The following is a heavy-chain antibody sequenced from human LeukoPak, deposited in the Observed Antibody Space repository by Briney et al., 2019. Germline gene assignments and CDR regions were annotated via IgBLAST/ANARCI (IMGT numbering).Heavy chain of an antibody. CDR1: GASISSDGFY. J-gene: IGHJ6*03. V-gene: IGHV4-31*03. CDR3: ARAGLGIENYYYYMDV. Sequence: SQTLSLTCTVSGASISSDGFYWSWIRQLPGKGLEWIGYIYYTGFTYCKPSLRSRVTMSVDTSQNQFSLRMSSMTAADTAVYYCARAGLGIENYYYYMDVWGKGTTVTVSS. CDR2: IYYTGFT. D-gene: IGHD1-14*01.